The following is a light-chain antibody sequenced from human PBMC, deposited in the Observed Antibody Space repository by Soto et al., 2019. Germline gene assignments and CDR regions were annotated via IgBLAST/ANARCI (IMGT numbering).Light chain of an antibody. Sequence: LQMTQSPSTLSASVGDRVTITCRASQMIYTWLAWYQQKPGKAPKLLIYEASSLDVGVPSRFSGSGSGTEFTLTISSLQLEDFATYYCQQYSTFWTFGQGTKV. CDR3: QQYSTFWT. V-gene: IGKV1-5*03. J-gene: IGKJ1*01. CDR1: QMIYTW. CDR2: EAS.